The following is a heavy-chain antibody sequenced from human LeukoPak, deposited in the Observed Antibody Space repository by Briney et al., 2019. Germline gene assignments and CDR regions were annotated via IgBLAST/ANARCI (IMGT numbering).Heavy chain of an antibody. CDR3: ARDVNTVTDY. V-gene: IGHV3-15*01. D-gene: IGHD4-17*01. CDR1: GFTFSNAW. J-gene: IGHJ4*02. Sequence: GGSLRLSCAASGFTFSNAWMSWVRQAPGKGLEWVGRIKGKTDGGTTDYAAPVKGRFTISRDDSKNSLYLQMNSLRAEDTAVYYCARDVNTVTDYWGQGTLVTVSS. CDR2: IKGKTDGGTT.